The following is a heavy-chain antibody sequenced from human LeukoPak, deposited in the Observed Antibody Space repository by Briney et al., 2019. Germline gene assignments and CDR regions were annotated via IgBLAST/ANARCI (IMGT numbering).Heavy chain of an antibody. D-gene: IGHD3-9*01. V-gene: IGHV1-18*04. CDR1: GYTFTSYG. J-gene: IGHJ4*02. CDR2: ISAYNGNT. CDR3: ARRSYDILTGYYNFDY. Sequence: GASVKVSCKASGYTFTSYGISWVRQAPGQGLEWMGWISAYNGNTNYAQKLQGRVTMTTDTSTSTAYMELRSLRSDDTAVYYCARRSYDILTGYYNFDYWGQGTLVTVSP.